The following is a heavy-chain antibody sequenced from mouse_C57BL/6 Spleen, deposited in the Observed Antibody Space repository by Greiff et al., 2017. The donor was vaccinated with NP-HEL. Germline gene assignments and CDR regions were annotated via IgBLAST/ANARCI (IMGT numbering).Heavy chain of an antibody. CDR1: GYTFTSYG. V-gene: IGHV1-81*01. Sequence: VQLQESGAELARPGASVKLSCKASGYTFTSYGISWVKQRTGQGLEWIGEIYPRSGNTYYNEKIKGKATLTADKSSSTAYMELRSLTSEDSAVYFCARDGSRLFDYWGQGTTLTVSS. CDR3: ARDGSRLFDY. CDR2: IYPRSGNT. D-gene: IGHD1-1*01. J-gene: IGHJ2*01.